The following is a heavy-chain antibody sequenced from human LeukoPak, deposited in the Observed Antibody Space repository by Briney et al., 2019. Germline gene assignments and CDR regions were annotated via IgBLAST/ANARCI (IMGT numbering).Heavy chain of an antibody. J-gene: IGHJ3*02. V-gene: IGHV4-34*01. CDR1: GGSFSGYY. Sequence: SETLSLTCAVYGGSFSGYYWSWIRQPPGKGLEWIGEINHSGSTNYNPSPKSRVTISVDTSKNQFSLKLSSVTAADTAVYYCARSPCSGGSCYSGADFGAFDIWGQGTMVTVSS. CDR2: INHSGST. D-gene: IGHD2-15*01. CDR3: ARSPCSGGSCYSGADFGAFDI.